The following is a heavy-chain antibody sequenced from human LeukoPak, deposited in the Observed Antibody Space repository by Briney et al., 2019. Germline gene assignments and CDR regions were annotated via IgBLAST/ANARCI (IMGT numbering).Heavy chain of an antibody. CDR2: ISSSSSYI. J-gene: IGHJ6*02. V-gene: IGHV3-21*01. CDR1: GFTFSSYS. Sequence: PGGSLRLSCAASGFTFSSYSMNWVRQAPGKGLEWVSSISSSSSYIYYADSVKGRFTISRDNAKNSLYLQMNSLRAEDTAMYYCARSGSTYYYGMDVWGQGTTVTVSS. CDR3: ARSGSTYYYGMDV. D-gene: IGHD3-10*01.